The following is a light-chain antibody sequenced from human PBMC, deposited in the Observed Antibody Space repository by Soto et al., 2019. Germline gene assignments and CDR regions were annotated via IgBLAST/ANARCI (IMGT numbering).Light chain of an antibody. CDR2: EVS. CDR3: SSYTSSSTLT. CDR1: TSDVGGYEY. V-gene: IGLV2-14*01. J-gene: IGLJ2*01. Sequence: QSALTQPASVSGSPGQSITISCTGTTSDVGGYEYVSWYQQHPGKAPKVIIYEVSNRPSGVSHRFAGSKSGNTASLTISGLQAEDEADYYCSSYTSSSTLTFGGGTKLTVL.